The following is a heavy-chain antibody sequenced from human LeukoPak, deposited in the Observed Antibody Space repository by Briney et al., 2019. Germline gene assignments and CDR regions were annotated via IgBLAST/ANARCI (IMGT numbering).Heavy chain of an antibody. CDR1: GFTFSSYA. J-gene: IGHJ3*02. V-gene: IGHV3-23*01. Sequence: GGSLRLSCAASGFTFSSYAMSWVRQAPGKGLEWVSAINGIGGSTYYADSAKGRFIISRDNSKNTVYLQMNSLRGEDTAVYYCAKVEPDSSGYQDAFDIWGQGTMVTVSS. CDR2: INGIGGST. D-gene: IGHD3-22*01. CDR3: AKVEPDSSGYQDAFDI.